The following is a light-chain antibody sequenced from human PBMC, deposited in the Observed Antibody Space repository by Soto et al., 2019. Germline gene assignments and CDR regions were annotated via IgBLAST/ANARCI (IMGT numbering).Light chain of an antibody. CDR2: AAS. J-gene: IGKJ3*01. CDR3: QQSYNTPIT. Sequence: DIQMTQSPSSLSASVGDRVTITCRASQSISSYLNWYQQKPGKAPKFLIYAASSLQSGVPSRFSGSGSGTDFTLTISSLQPEDFATYYCQQSYNTPITFGPGTKVDIK. CDR1: QSISSY. V-gene: IGKV1-39*01.